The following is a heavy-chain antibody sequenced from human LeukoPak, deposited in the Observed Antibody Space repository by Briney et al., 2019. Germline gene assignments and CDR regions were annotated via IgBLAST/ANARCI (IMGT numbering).Heavy chain of an antibody. Sequence: GGSLRLSCAASGFTFDDYGMSWVRQAPGKGLEWVSGINWNGGSTGYADSVKGRFTISRDNAKNSLYLQMNSLRAEDTALYHCASADRYYDILTGYPPPDYWGQGTLVTVSS. V-gene: IGHV3-20*01. J-gene: IGHJ4*02. CDR2: INWNGGST. CDR1: GFTFDDYG. CDR3: ASADRYYDILTGYPPPDY. D-gene: IGHD3-9*01.